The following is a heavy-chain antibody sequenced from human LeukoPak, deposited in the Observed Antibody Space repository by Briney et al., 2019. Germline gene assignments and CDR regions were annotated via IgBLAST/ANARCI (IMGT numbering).Heavy chain of an antibody. CDR3: ATYRQVLLPFES. CDR1: GFTFSDFA. J-gene: IGHJ4*02. Sequence: PGRSLRLSCAASGFTFSDFAMIWVRQPPGKGLEWVSSIFQGGGEIHYADSVRGRFTISRDNSRSTLFLQMNSLRAEDTAIYYCATYRQVLLPFESWGQGTLVTVSS. CDR2: IFQGGGEI. V-gene: IGHV3-23*01. D-gene: IGHD2-8*02.